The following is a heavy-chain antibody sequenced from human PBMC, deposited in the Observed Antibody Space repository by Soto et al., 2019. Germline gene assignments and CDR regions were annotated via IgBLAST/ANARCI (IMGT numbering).Heavy chain of an antibody. CDR2: ISGSGGST. CDR1: GFTFSTYA. Sequence: EVQVLESGGGLVQPGGSLRLSCAASGFTFSTYAMSWVRQAPGKGLEWVSGISGSGGSTYYADSVKGRFTISRDNSKKTLFLQMSSLRAEDTAVYFCAKGGEAAGMGYCDLWGRGTLVTVSS. J-gene: IGHJ2*01. D-gene: IGHD6-13*01. V-gene: IGHV3-23*01. CDR3: AKGGEAAGMGYCDL.